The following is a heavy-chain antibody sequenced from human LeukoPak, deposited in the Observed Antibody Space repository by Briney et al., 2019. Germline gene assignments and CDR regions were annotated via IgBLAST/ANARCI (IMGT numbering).Heavy chain of an antibody. D-gene: IGHD6-13*01. Sequence: GASVKVSCKASGGTFSSYAISWVRQAPGQGLEWMGGIIPIFGTASYAQKFQGRVTMTRDTSTSTVYMELSSLRSEDTAVYYCARAGLIAAAAPFDYWGQGTLVTVSS. V-gene: IGHV1-69*05. CDR3: ARAGLIAAAAPFDY. CDR1: GGTFSSYA. CDR2: IIPIFGTA. J-gene: IGHJ4*02.